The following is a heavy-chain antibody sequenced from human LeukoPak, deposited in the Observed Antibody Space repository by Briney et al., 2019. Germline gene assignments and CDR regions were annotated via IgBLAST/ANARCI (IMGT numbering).Heavy chain of an antibody. CDR2: INHSGST. V-gene: IGHV4-34*01. Sequence: PSETLSLTCAVYGGSFSGYYWSWIRQPPGKGLEWIGEINHSGSTNYNPSLKSRVTISVDTSKNQFSLKLSSVTAADTAVYYCARAASYYDFWSGYYSRRDYYYYGMDVWGQGTTVTVSS. CDR3: ARAASYYDFWSGYYSRRDYYYYGMDV. CDR1: GGSFSGYY. D-gene: IGHD3-3*01. J-gene: IGHJ6*02.